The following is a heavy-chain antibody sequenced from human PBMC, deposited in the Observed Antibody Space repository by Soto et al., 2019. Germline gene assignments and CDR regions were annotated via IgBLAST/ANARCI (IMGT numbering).Heavy chain of an antibody. V-gene: IGHV1-18*01. CDR3: VRESETMRTIVTLDY. J-gene: IGHJ4*02. Sequence: QVQMVQSANEVKRPGASVKVSCKASGYTFTTYGISWVRQAPGQGLEWMGWISAYYGDTKYAPEVQGRVTLTRDISTNTADMELGNLRSDDTAMYVCVRESETMRTIVTLDYWGQGTLVSVSS. CDR1: GYTFTTYG. CDR2: ISAYYGDT. D-gene: IGHD2-15*01.